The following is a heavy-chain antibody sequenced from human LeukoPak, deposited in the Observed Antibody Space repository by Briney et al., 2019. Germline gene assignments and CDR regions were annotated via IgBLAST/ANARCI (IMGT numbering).Heavy chain of an antibody. J-gene: IGHJ3*02. V-gene: IGHV3-23*01. Sequence: GSLRPSCAASGFTFHTYAMTWVRQAPGKGLEWVSTVTDSGRSKYYAGSVEGRFSISRDNSKNALDLQMPSLRAEDTAVYFCAKNSNYALDAFDIWGQGTRVTVSP. CDR1: GFTFHTYA. CDR3: AKNSNYALDAFDI. D-gene: IGHD1-7*01. CDR2: VTDSGRSK.